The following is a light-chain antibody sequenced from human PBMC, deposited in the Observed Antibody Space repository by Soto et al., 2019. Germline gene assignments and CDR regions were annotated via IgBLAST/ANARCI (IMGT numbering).Light chain of an antibody. CDR2: DAY. V-gene: IGKV3-11*01. J-gene: IGKJ5*01. CDR1: QSVGRY. CDR3: QQSIQWPPIT. Sequence: EFVLTQSPATLSLSPGERATLSCRASQSVGRYLAWYQQKPGQAPRLLIFDAYIRATGIPARFSGSGSGTDVTLTISSLEPEDFAVNYCQQSIQWPPITFGHGTRLEMK.